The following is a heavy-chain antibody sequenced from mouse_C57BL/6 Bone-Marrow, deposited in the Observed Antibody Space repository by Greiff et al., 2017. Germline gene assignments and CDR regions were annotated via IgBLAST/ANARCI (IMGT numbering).Heavy chain of an antibody. Sequence: QVQLQQPGAELVKPGASVKMSCKASGYTFTSYWITWVKQRPGQGLEWIGDIYPGSGSTNYNEQFKSKATLTVDTSASTAYMQLSSLTSEDSAVYYWARAPLFTTVVGGFDYWGQGTTLTVSS. CDR3: ARAPLFTTVVGGFDY. CDR1: GYTFTSYW. J-gene: IGHJ2*01. D-gene: IGHD1-1*01. CDR2: IYPGSGST. V-gene: IGHV1-55*01.